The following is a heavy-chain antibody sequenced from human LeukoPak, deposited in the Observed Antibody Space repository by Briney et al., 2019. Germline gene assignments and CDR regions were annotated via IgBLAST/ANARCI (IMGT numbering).Heavy chain of an antibody. D-gene: IGHD6-19*01. CDR3: ARDNSGFDY. CDR1: GFTFNNYW. CDR2: IRHDGSAR. Sequence: GGSLRLSCVASGFTFNNYWMTWVRQAPGRGLEWVANIRHDGSARYYGDSVKGRFTISRDDAKNSLFLQMNSLRADDTALYYCARDNSGFDYWGRGTPVTVSS. J-gene: IGHJ4*02. V-gene: IGHV3-7*01.